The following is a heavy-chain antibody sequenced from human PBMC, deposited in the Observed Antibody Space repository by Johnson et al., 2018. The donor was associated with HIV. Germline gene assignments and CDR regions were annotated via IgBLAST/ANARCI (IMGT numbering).Heavy chain of an antibody. D-gene: IGHD4-11*01. Sequence: MQLVESGGGLMQPGGSLRLSCEASGLIVSDNYMNWVRQAPGKGLEWVSALYAGGPTYYADSVEGRFTISRDSSKNTVYLQMNSLRAEDTAMYYCARGTTVADGTCTFDIWGQGAMVTVSS. CDR2: LYAGGPT. CDR3: ARGTTVADGTCTFDI. J-gene: IGHJ3*02. V-gene: IGHV3-53*01. CDR1: GLIVSDNY.